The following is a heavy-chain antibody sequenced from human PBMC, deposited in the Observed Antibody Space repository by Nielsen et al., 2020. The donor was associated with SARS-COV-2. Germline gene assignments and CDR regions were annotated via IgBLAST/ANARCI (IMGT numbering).Heavy chain of an antibody. CDR1: GFTFDDYA. CDR2: ISWNSGSI. D-gene: IGHD3-22*01. J-gene: IGHJ1*01. CDR3: ANYLLYYDSSGYSPSGYFQH. Sequence: GGSLRLSCAASGFTFDDYAMHWVRQAPGKGLEWVSGISWNSGSIGYADSVKGRFTISRDNAKNSLYLQMNSLRAEDTALYYSANYLLYYDSSGYSPSGYFQHWGQGTLVTVSS. V-gene: IGHV3-9*01.